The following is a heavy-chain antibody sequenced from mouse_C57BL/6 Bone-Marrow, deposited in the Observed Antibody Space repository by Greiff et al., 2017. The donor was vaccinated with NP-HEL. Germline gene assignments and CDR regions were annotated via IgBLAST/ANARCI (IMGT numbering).Heavy chain of an antibody. Sequence: QVQLQQSGAELARPGASVKLSCKASGYTFTSYGISWVKQRPGQGLEWIGEIYPRSGNTYYNEKFKGKATLTADKSSSTAYMELRSLTSEDSAVYFCARSLIYYYGRDYWGQGTTLTVSA. CDR1: GYTFTSYG. J-gene: IGHJ2*01. CDR3: ARSLIYYYGRDY. V-gene: IGHV1-81*01. CDR2: IYPRSGNT. D-gene: IGHD1-1*01.